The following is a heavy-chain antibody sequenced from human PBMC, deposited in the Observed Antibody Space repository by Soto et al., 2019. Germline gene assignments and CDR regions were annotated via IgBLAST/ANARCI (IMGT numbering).Heavy chain of an antibody. CDR1: GGAISSSSYY. CDR3: ARHAPTYYEFWSHSYREFDY. D-gene: IGHD3-3*01. J-gene: IGHJ4*02. V-gene: IGHV4-39*01. Sequence: SDTLSLTCTVSGGAISSSSYYWCWTLQPPGKGLEWIGSIYYSGSTYYNPSLKSRVTISVDTSKNQFSLKLSSVAAADTAVYYCARHAPTYYEFWSHSYREFDYWGQGTLVSVSS. CDR2: IYYSGST.